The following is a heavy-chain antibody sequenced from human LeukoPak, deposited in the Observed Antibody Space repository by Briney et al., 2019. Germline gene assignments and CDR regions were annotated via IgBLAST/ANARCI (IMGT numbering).Heavy chain of an antibody. V-gene: IGHV3-23*01. CDR2: ISKSGDST. J-gene: IGHJ4*02. D-gene: IGHD6-19*01. CDR1: GFTFSSYA. CDR3: AKLSGCTGWFFDY. Sequence: GGSLRLSCAASGFTFSSYAISWVRQAPGEGREWVSAISKSGDSTYYADSVKGRFTISRDNSKNTIYLQMNSLRVEDTAVYYCAKLSGCTGWFFDYWGQGTVVTVSS.